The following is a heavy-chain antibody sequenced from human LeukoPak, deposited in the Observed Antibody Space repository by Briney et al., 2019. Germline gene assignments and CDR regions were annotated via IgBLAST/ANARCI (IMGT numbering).Heavy chain of an antibody. CDR1: GYTFTGYY. CDR2: INPNSGGT. J-gene: IGHJ6*02. V-gene: IGHV1-2*02. CDR3: ARDAEYYYYGMDV. Sequence: ASVKVSCKASGYTFTGYYMHWVRRAPGQGLEWMGWINPNSGGTNYAQKFQGRVTMTRDTSISTAYMELSRLRSDDTAVYYCARDAEYYYYGMDVWGQGTTVTVSS.